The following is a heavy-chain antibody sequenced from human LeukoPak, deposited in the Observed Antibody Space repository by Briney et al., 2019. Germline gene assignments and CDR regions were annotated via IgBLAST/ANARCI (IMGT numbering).Heavy chain of an antibody. D-gene: IGHD2-8*01. V-gene: IGHV3-7*01. Sequence: PGGSLRLSCAACGFTFSSYAMSWVRQAPGKGLEWVANIKQDGSQKYYVDSVKGRFTISRDNTKNSLYPQMNSLRAEDTAVYFCARDTSGPDYWGQGTLVTVSS. CDR3: ARDTSGPDY. CDR2: IKQDGSQK. CDR1: GFTFSSYA. J-gene: IGHJ4*02.